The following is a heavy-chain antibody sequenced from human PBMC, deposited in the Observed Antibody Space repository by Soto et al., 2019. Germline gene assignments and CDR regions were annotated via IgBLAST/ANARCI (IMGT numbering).Heavy chain of an antibody. D-gene: IGHD3-22*01. Sequence: ASVKVSCKASGYTFTGYYMHWVRQAPGQGLEWMGWINPNSGGTNYAQKFQGRVTMTRDTSISTAYMELSRLRSDDTAVYYCARGDYYDSSGPYYFDYWGKGTLVTVSS. V-gene: IGHV1-2*02. J-gene: IGHJ4*02. CDR1: GYTFTGYY. CDR3: ARGDYYDSSGPYYFDY. CDR2: INPNSGGT.